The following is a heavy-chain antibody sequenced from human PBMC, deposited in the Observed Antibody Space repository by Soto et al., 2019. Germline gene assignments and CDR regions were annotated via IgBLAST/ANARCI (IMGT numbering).Heavy chain of an antibody. CDR2: IIPILGIA. Sequence: SVKVSCKASGGTFSSYTISWVRQAPGQGLEWMGRIIPILGIANYAQKFQGRVTITADKSTSTAYMELSSLRSEDTAVYYCARLRYFDWLPPSHGMDVWGKGTTVTVSS. CDR1: GGTFSSYT. D-gene: IGHD3-9*01. V-gene: IGHV1-69*02. CDR3: ARLRYFDWLPPSHGMDV. J-gene: IGHJ6*04.